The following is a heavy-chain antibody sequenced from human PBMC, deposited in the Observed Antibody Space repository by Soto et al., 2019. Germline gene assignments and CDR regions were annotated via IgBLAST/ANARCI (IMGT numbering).Heavy chain of an antibody. J-gene: IGHJ4*02. V-gene: IGHV1-18*01. D-gene: IGHD2-15*01. CDR1: GYTFTSYG. Sequence: QVQLVQSGAEVKKPGASVKVSCTASGYTFTSYGIIWVRQAPGQGLEWMGWISAYTGNTKYAQKLKGRVTMTTDTSTSTGYVELRSLISDDTAVYYCARDAAIGRTDYWVQGPRVTVSS. CDR3: ARDAAIGRTDY. CDR2: ISAYTGNT.